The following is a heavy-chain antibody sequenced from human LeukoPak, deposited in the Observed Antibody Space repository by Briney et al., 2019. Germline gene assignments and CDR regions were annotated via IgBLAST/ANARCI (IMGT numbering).Heavy chain of an antibody. D-gene: IGHD3-22*01. Sequence: KPSETLSLTCTVSGGSISSGIYYWGWIRQPPGKGLEWIGSIHYTGSTYYNLSLKSRVTISVDTSKNQFSLKLSSVTAADTAVYYCATTGLYYFDSSGYYYAYWGQGTLVTVSS. CDR1: GGSISSGIYY. J-gene: IGHJ4*02. CDR2: IHYTGST. V-gene: IGHV4-39*01. CDR3: ATTGLYYFDSSGYYYAY.